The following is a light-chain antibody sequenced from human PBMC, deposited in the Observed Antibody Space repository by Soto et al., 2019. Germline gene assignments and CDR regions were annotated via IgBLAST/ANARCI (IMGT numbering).Light chain of an antibody. Sequence: QSVLTQPPSPSGAPGQRVTISCTGSSSNIGADYDVHWYQQIPGTAPKLLIYGNNDRPSGVPDRFSGSKSGTSASLAITGLQAEDEADYYCQSYDSSLSGYVFGTGTKVTVL. J-gene: IGLJ1*01. V-gene: IGLV1-40*01. CDR2: GNN. CDR1: SSNIGADYD. CDR3: QSYDSSLSGYV.